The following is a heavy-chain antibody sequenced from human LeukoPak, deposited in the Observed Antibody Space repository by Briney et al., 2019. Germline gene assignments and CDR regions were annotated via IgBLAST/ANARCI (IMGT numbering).Heavy chain of an antibody. CDR3: AGVDIIVVVPAAMNY. CDR2: ISAYNGNT. CDR1: GYTFTSYG. V-gene: IGHV1-18*01. D-gene: IGHD2-2*01. Sequence: ASVKVSCKASGYTFTSYGISWVRQAPGQGLEWMGWISAYNGNTNYAQKLQGRVTMTTDTSTSTAYMELRSLRSDDTAVYYCAGVDIIVVVPAAMNYWGQGTLVTVSS. J-gene: IGHJ4*02.